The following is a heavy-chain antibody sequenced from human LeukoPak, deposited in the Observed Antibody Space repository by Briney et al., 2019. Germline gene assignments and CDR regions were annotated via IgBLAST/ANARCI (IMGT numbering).Heavy chain of an antibody. CDR1: GFTFSRYW. Sequence: GGSLRLSCAASGFTFSRYWMHWVRQAPGKGLVWVSCINSDGSGTSYADSVKGRFTISRDNAKNSLYLQMNSLRAEDTAVYYCARDAAVDTIFGVVIYGPDYYYGMDVWGQGTTVTVSS. J-gene: IGHJ6*02. V-gene: IGHV3-74*01. D-gene: IGHD3-3*01. CDR2: INSDGSGT. CDR3: ARDAAVDTIFGVVIYGPDYYYGMDV.